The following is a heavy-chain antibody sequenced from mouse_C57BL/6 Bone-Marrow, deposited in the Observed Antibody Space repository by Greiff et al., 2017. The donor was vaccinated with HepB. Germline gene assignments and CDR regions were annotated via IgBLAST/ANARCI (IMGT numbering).Heavy chain of an antibody. Sequence: EVKVVESGEGLVKPGGSLKLSCAASGFTFSSYAMSWVRQTPEKRLEWVAYISSGGDYIYYADTVKGRFTISRDNARNTLYLQMSSLKSEDTAMYYCTRDWDEDYAMDYWGQGTSVTVSS. V-gene: IGHV5-9-1*02. D-gene: IGHD4-1*01. CDR2: ISSGGDYI. CDR3: TRDWDEDYAMDY. J-gene: IGHJ4*01. CDR1: GFTFSSYA.